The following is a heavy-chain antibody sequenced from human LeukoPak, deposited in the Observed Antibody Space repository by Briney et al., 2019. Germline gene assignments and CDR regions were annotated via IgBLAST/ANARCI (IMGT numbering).Heavy chain of an antibody. CDR3: ARDLGDGYLANDY. Sequence: SETLSLTCTVSGGSIGSGAYYWSWIRQHPGKGLEWIGYIYYSGSTHYNPSLKSRVTISVDASKNQFSLKLSSVTAADTAVYYCARDLGDGYLANDYWGQGTLVTVSS. CDR2: IYYSGST. V-gene: IGHV4-31*03. D-gene: IGHD5-24*01. J-gene: IGHJ4*02. CDR1: GGSIGSGAYY.